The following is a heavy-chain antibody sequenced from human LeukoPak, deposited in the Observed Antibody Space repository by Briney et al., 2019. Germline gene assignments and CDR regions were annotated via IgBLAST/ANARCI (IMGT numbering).Heavy chain of an antibody. CDR3: ARTVTSGSPYFDS. CDR1: GDSISSGSYY. J-gene: IGHJ4*02. D-gene: IGHD2-15*01. Sequence: SETLSLTCTVPGDSISSGSYYWSWIRQPAGKGLEWIGRIYNSGTTNYNPSLKSRVTISEDASKNQFSLNLSFVTAADTAVYYCARTVTSGSPYFDSWGQGTLVTVSS. V-gene: IGHV4-61*02. CDR2: IYNSGTT.